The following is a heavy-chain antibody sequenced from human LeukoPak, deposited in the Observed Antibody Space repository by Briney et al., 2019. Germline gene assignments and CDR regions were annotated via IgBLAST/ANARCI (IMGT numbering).Heavy chain of an antibody. J-gene: IGHJ4*02. CDR2: INPNSGGT. CDR3: AQAGAYYYDSSGYPLPDY. Sequence: SVKVSCKASGYIFTDYYMHWVRQAPGEERGWMGRINPNSGGTNYAQKFQGRVTMTRDTSISTAYMELSRLRSDDTAVYYCAQAGAYYYDSSGYPLPDYWGQGTLVTVSS. CDR1: GYIFTDYY. D-gene: IGHD3-22*01. V-gene: IGHV1-2*06.